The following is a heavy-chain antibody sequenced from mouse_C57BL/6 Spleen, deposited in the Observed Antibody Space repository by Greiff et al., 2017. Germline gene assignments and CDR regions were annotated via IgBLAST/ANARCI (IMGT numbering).Heavy chain of an antibody. CDR2: IDPSDSET. Sequence: QVHVKQPGAELVRPGSSVKLSCKASGYTFTSYWMHWVKQRPIQGLEWIGNIDPSDSETHYNQKFKDKATLTVDKSSSTAYMQLSSLTSEDSAVYYCARWGSHYAMDYWGQGTSVTVSS. CDR1: GYTFTSYW. CDR3: ARWGSHYAMDY. V-gene: IGHV1-52*01. J-gene: IGHJ4*01.